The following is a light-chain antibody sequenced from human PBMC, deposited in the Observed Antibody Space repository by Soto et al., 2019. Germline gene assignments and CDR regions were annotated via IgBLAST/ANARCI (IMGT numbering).Light chain of an antibody. CDR2: EVS. CDR3: CSYAGSMWGYV. Sequence: QSVLTQPASVSGSPGQSITISCTGTSSDVGSYNLVSWYQQLPGKAPQLMIYEVSKRPSGVSNRFSGSKSGNTASLTISGLQAEDEADYYCCSYAGSMWGYVFGTGTMVTVL. J-gene: IGLJ1*01. V-gene: IGLV2-23*02. CDR1: SSDVGSYNL.